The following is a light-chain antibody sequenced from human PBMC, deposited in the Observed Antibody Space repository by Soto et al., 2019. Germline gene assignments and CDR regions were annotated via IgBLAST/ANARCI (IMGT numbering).Light chain of an antibody. CDR2: EVS. CDR3: SSYAGSNNLV. CDR1: SXDVGGYNY. V-gene: IGLV2-8*01. J-gene: IGLJ1*01. Sequence: QSALTQPPSASGSPGQSVTISCTGTSXDVGGYNYVSWYQQHPGKAPKLMIYEVSKRPSGVPDRFSGSKSGNTASLTVSGLQAEDEADYYCSSYAGSNNLVFGTGTKVTVL.